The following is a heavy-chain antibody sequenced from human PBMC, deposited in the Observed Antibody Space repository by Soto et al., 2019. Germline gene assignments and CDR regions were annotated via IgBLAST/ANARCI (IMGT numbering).Heavy chain of an antibody. Sequence: QVQLLESGGGVVQPGRSLSLSCAASGFTFSSYGMHWVRQAPGKGLEWVAVISYDGSNKYYADSVKGRFTISKDNSKNTLYLQMNSLRAEDTAVYYCAKSYSSCWYGWDAYWCQGTMVTVS. D-gene: IGHD6-19*01. CDR2: ISYDGSNK. J-gene: IGHJ4*02. CDR1: GFTFSSYG. V-gene: IGHV3-30*18. CDR3: AKSYSSCWYGWDAY.